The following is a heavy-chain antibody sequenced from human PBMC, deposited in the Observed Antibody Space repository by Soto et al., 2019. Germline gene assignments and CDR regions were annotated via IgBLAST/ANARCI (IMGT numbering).Heavy chain of an antibody. J-gene: IGHJ3*02. V-gene: IGHV3-21*01. CDR3: ARAGVGAYAFDI. D-gene: IGHD3-3*01. CDR1: GFTFSSYS. Sequence: PGGSLRLSCAASGFTFSSYSMNWVRQAPGKGLEWVSSISSSSSYIYYADSVKGRFTISRDNAKNSLYLQMNSLRAEDTAVYYCARAGVGAYAFDIWGQGTLVTVSS. CDR2: ISSSSSYI.